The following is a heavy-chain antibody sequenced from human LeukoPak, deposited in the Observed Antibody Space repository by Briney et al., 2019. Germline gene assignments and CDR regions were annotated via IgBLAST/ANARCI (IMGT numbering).Heavy chain of an antibody. V-gene: IGHV3-7*01. J-gene: IGHJ4*02. CDR3: ARGDDYGDY. CDR2: IKQDGSEK. CDR1: GFTFSSYW. D-gene: IGHD5-24*01. Sequence: GGSLRLSCAASGFTFSSYWMSWARGARGGGREWVANIKQDGSEKYYVDSVKGRFTISRDNAKNSLYLQMNSLRAEDTAVYFCARGDDYGDYWGQGTLVTVSS.